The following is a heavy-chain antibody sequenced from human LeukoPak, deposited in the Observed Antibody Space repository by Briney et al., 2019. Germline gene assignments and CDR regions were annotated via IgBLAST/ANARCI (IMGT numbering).Heavy chain of an antibody. CDR2: INAGNGNT. CDR3: ARDPTGYYGMDV. V-gene: IGHV1-3*01. Sequence: ASVTVSCKASGYTFTSYAMHWVRQAPGQRLEWMGWINAGNGNTKYSQKFQGRVTITRDTSASTACMELSSLRSEDTAVYYCARDPTGYYGMDVWGKGTTVTVSS. CDR1: GYTFTSYA. D-gene: IGHD1-14*01. J-gene: IGHJ6*04.